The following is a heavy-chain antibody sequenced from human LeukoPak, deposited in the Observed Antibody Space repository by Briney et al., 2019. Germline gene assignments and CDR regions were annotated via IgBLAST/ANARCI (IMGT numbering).Heavy chain of an antibody. J-gene: IGHJ5*02. CDR2: IYTSGST. CDR1: GGSISSYY. V-gene: IGHV4-4*07. Sequence: SETLSLTCTVSGGSISSYYWSWIRQPAGKGLEWIGRIYTSGSTNYNPSLKSRVTMSVDTSKNQFSLKLSSVTAADTAVYYCAGQRDVLLWFGEPPGWFDPWGQGTLVTVSS. CDR3: AGQRDVLLWFGEPPGWFDP. D-gene: IGHD3-10*01.